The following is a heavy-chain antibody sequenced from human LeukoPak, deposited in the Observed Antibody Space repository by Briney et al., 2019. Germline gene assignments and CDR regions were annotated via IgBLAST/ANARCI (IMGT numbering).Heavy chain of an antibody. Sequence: GGSLRLSCAVSGFTFSNAWMSCVRQAAGKGLEWVGRVKSKADDGTTDYAAPVKGRFTISRDDSKNTLYLQMNSLKTEDTAVYYCTTGERRFDSSGYYPYYFDYWGQGTLVTVSS. D-gene: IGHD3-22*01. CDR2: VKSKADDGTT. CDR1: GFTFSNAW. CDR3: TTGERRFDSSGYYPYYFDY. V-gene: IGHV3-15*01. J-gene: IGHJ4*02.